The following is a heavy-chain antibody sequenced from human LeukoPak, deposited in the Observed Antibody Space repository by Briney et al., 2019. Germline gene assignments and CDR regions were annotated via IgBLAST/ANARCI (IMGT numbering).Heavy chain of an antibody. CDR3: AKVGVGMVVTSQFDL. V-gene: IGHV3-23*01. CDR2: ISGSGGAT. D-gene: IGHD2-21*02. Sequence: GTLSLTCTVSGGSISSYYWSWIRQPPGKGLEWVSVISGSGGATYSADSVKGRFTISRDNSKNTLSLQMNSLRAEDTAVYYCAKVGVGMVVTSQFDLWGQGTLVTVSS. J-gene: IGHJ5*02. CDR1: GGSISSYY.